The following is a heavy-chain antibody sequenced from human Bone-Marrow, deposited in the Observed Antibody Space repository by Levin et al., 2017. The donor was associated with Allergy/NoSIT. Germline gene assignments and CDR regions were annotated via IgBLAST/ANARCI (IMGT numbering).Heavy chain of an antibody. Sequence: GGSLRLSCAASGFTFSNYWMTWVRQGPGKGLEWVANIKQDGSVKQYADSVKGRFTISRDNAKNSVYLQMNGLRGEDTALYFCVRNSGWYRMDYWGQGTLVTVSS. CDR2: IKQDGSVK. D-gene: IGHD6-19*01. J-gene: IGHJ4*02. V-gene: IGHV3-7*04. CDR1: GFTFSNYW. CDR3: VRNSGWYRMDY.